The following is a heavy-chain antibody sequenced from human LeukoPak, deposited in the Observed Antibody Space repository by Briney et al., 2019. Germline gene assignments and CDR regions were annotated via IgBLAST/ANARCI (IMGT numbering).Heavy chain of an antibody. CDR1: GLTFSSYG. CDR2: IRYDGSNK. D-gene: IGHD6-13*01. Sequence: GGSLRLSCAASGLTFSSYGMHWVRQAPGKGLEWVAFIRYDGSNKYYADSVKGRFTISRDNSKNTLYLQMNSLRAEDTAVYYCAKDRRVAAAGYYFDYWGQGTLVTVSS. J-gene: IGHJ4*02. CDR3: AKDRRVAAAGYYFDY. V-gene: IGHV3-30*02.